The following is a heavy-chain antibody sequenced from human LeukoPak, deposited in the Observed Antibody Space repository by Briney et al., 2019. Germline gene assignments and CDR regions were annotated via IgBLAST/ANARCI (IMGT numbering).Heavy chain of an antibody. V-gene: IGHV4-34*01. J-gene: IGHJ4*02. CDR3: ARLVVATIRRDY. D-gene: IGHD5-12*01. Sequence: SETLSLTCAVYGGSFSGYYWSWIRQPPGKGLEWIGEINHSGSTNYNPSLKSRVTISVDTSKNQFSLKLSSVTAADPAVYYCARLVVATIRRDYWGQGTLVTVSS. CDR2: INHSGST. CDR1: GGSFSGYY.